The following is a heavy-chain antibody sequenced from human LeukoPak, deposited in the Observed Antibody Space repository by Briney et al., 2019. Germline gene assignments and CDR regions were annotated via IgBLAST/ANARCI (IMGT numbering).Heavy chain of an antibody. CDR3: AVPPSADYYYYGMDV. J-gene: IGHJ6*02. V-gene: IGHV3-21*01. CDR1: GFTFSDYY. CDR2: ISSSSSYI. Sequence: PGGSLRLSCAVSGFTFSDYYMNWVRQAPGKGLEWVSSISSSSSYIYYADSVKGRFTISRDNAKNSLYLQMNSLRAEDTAVYYCAVPPSADYYYYGMDVWGQGTTVTVSS.